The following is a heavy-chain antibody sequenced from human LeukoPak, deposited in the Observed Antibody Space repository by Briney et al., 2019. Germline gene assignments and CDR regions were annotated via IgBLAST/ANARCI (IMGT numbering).Heavy chain of an antibody. J-gene: IGHJ5*02. CDR2: IIPIFGTA. CDR1: GGTFGSYA. Sequence: GASVKVSCKASGGTFGSYAISWVRQAPGQGLEWMGGIIPIFGTANYAQKFQGRVTITADKSTSTAYMELSSLRSEDTAVYYCARDLVGNWFDPWGQGTLVTVSS. V-gene: IGHV1-69*06. D-gene: IGHD2-8*02. CDR3: ARDLVGNWFDP.